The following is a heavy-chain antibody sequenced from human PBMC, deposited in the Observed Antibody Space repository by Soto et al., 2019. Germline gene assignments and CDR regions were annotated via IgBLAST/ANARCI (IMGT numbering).Heavy chain of an antibody. CDR2: ISAYNGNT. CDR3: ASVLLVGIAAAGNFDY. V-gene: IGHV1-18*01. D-gene: IGHD6-13*01. CDR1: GYTFTSYG. J-gene: IGHJ4*02. Sequence: ASVKVSCKASGYTFTSYGISWVRQAPGQGLEWMGWISAYNGNTNYAQKFQGRVTITADESTSTAYMELSSLRSEDTAVYYCASVLLVGIAAAGNFDYWGQGTLVTVSS.